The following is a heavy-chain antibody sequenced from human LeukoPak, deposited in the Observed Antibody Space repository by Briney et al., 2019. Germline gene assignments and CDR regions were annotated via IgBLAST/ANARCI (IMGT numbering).Heavy chain of an antibody. D-gene: IGHD3-3*01. CDR3: ARSFSGIDY. CDR1: GYSISSGYY. V-gene: IGHV4-38-2*02. Sequence: SETLSLTCTVSGYSISSGYYWGWIRQPPGKGLEWIGSIYHSGRTFYNPSLKSRVTISVDTSKNQFSLKLTSVTAADTAVYYCARSFSGIDYWGQGTLVTVSS. J-gene: IGHJ4*02. CDR2: IYHSGRT.